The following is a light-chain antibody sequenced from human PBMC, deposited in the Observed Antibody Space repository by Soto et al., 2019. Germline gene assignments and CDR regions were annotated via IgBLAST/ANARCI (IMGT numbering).Light chain of an antibody. Sequence: DIQMTQSTSSLSASVGDRVTITCRASQSISSWLAWYQQKPGKAPKSLIYKASSLESGVPSRFSGSGSGTEFTLTISSLQSDDFATYYCQQYLSYPITFGQGTRLEIK. CDR2: KAS. J-gene: IGKJ5*01. CDR1: QSISSW. V-gene: IGKV1-5*03. CDR3: QQYLSYPIT.